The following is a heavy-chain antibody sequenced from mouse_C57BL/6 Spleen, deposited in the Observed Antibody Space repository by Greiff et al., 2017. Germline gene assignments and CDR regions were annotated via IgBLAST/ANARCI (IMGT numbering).Heavy chain of an antibody. CDR1: GYTFTSYW. J-gene: IGHJ3*01. V-gene: IGHV1-64*01. D-gene: IGHD2-4*01. Sequence: QVQLQQPGAELVKPGASVKLSCKASGYTFTSYWMHWVKQRPGQGLEWIGMIHPNSGSTNYNEKFKSKATLTVDKSSSTAYMQLSSLTSEDSAVYYCARRTYYDYDGGPFAYWGQGTLVTVSA. CDR3: ARRTYYDYDGGPFAY. CDR2: IHPNSGST.